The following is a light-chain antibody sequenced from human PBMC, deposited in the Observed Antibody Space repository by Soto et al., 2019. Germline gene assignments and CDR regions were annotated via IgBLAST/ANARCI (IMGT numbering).Light chain of an antibody. J-gene: IGKJ5*01. CDR3: QQSNNWPFS. CDR2: DAS. CDR1: QSVSSY. V-gene: IGKV3-11*01. Sequence: IVLTQSPAPLSLSPGERATLSCRASQSVSSYLAWYQQKPGQAPRLLIYDASNRATGIPARFSGTGSETDFNLAIRGLKSEDSAVYFCQQSNNWPFSCGQGTQLAIK.